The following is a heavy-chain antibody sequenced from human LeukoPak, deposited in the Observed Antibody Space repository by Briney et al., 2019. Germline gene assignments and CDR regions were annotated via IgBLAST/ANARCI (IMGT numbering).Heavy chain of an antibody. CDR1: GFTFTNYA. Sequence: GGSLRLSCAASGFTFTNYAIHWVRQAPGQGLDWVAIIRYDGSTTYSTAVKGRFTISRDNSKNTVYLQMNSLGAEDTAVYYCAKALEDCSGGGCFSGYMDVWGKGTTVTVSS. CDR3: AKALEDCSGGGCFSGYMDV. CDR2: IRYDGSTT. J-gene: IGHJ6*03. V-gene: IGHV3-30*02. D-gene: IGHD2-15*01.